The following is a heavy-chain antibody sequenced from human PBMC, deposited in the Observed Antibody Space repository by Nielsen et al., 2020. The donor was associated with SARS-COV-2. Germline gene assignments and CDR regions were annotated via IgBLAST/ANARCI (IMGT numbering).Heavy chain of an antibody. J-gene: IGHJ4*02. CDR3: ARGIVLMVYAVDFDY. CDR2: INPNSGGT. CDR1: GYTFTGYY. V-gene: IGHV1-2*06. D-gene: IGHD2-8*01. Sequence: ASVKVSCKASGYTFTGYYMHWVRQAPGQGLEWMGRINPNSGGTNYAQKFQGRVTMTRDTSISTAYMELSRLRSDDTAVYYCARGIVLMVYAVDFDYWGQGTLVTVSS.